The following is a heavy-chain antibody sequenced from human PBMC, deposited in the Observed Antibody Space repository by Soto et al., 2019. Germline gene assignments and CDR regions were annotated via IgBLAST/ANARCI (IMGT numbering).Heavy chain of an antibody. V-gene: IGHV1-18*01. CDR2: ISAYNGNT. CDR3: ARSIAARPNGMYYGMDV. J-gene: IGHJ6*02. D-gene: IGHD6-6*01. Sequence: ASVKVSCKASGYTFTGYGISWVRQAPGQGLEWMGWISAYNGNTNYAQKLQGRVTMTTDTSTSTAYMELRSLRSDDTAVYYCARSIAARPNGMYYGMDVWGQGTTVTVSS. CDR1: GYTFTGYG.